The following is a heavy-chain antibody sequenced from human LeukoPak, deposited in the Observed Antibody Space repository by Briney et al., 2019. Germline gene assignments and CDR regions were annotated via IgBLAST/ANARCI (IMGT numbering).Heavy chain of an antibody. CDR2: TYYRSKWYN. Sequence: SQTLSLTCAISGDSVSSNSAAWNWIRQSPSRGLEWLGRTYYRSKWYNDYAVSVKSRITINPDTSKNQFSLQLNSVTPEDTAVYYCARDRRYSSGWYARGYNWSDPWGQGTLVTVSS. J-gene: IGHJ5*02. D-gene: IGHD6-19*01. V-gene: IGHV6-1*01. CDR3: ARDRRYSSGWYARGYNWSDP. CDR1: GDSVSSNSAA.